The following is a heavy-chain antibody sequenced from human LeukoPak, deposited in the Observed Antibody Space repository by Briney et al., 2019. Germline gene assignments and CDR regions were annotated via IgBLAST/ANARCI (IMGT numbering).Heavy chain of an antibody. D-gene: IGHD5-12*01. J-gene: IGHJ4*02. CDR2: IYYSGST. V-gene: IGHV4-59*01. CDR1: GGSISSYY. Sequence: SETLSLTCTISGGSISSYYWSWIRQPPGKGLEWIGYIYYSGSTNYNPSLKSRVTISVDTSKNQFSLKLSSVTAADTAVYYCARTITPSEYYFDYWGQGTLVTVSS. CDR3: ARTITPSEYYFDY.